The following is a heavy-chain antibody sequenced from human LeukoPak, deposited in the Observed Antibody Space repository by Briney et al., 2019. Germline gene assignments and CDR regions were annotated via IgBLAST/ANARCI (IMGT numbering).Heavy chain of an antibody. J-gene: IGHJ4*02. D-gene: IGHD3-3*01. Sequence: GGSLRLSCEVSALIFSGQWMNWVRETPGKGLEWVASMKEDGSQRQYVDSVKGRFSISRDNTKGSLFLQLNSLRAEDTAVYYCAAGPYYYFWSGSQYFDYWGQGTLVTVSS. V-gene: IGHV3-7*03. CDR3: AAGPYYYFWSGSQYFDY. CDR1: ALIFSGQW. CDR2: MKEDGSQR.